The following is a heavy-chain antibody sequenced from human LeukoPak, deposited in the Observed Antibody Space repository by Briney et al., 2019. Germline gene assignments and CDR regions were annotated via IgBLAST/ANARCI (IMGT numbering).Heavy chain of an antibody. J-gene: IGHJ4*02. V-gene: IGHV3-66*01. Sequence: QPGGSLRLSCAASGFTVSSNDMSWVRQAPGKGLEWVSVIHFGGSTNYADSVKGRFIISRDNSKNTLYLQMNSLRAEDTAMYYCSGYYHGFPYWGQGTLVTVSS. CDR2: IHFGGST. CDR3: SGYYHGFPY. D-gene: IGHD3-10*01. CDR1: GFTVSSND.